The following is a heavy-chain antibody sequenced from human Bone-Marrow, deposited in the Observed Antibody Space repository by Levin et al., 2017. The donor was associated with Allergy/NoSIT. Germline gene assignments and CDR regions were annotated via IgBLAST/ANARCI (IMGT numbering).Heavy chain of an antibody. CDR3: ARGVILWNGDQFYFDS. CDR2: VYYSGST. D-gene: IGHD1-1*01. CDR1: GGSINSGDYY. V-gene: IGHV4-30-4*01. Sequence: SETLSLTCTVSGGSINSGDYYWSWIRQPPGKGLEWIGYVYYSGSTHYNSSLRSRITMSIDTSMQQFSLNLKSVTGADTAVYYCARGVILWNGDQFYFDSWGQGSLVTVSS. J-gene: IGHJ4*02.